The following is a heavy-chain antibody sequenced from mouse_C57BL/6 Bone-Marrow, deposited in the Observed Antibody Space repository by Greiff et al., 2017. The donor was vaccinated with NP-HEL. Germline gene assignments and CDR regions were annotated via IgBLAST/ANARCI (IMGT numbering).Heavy chain of an antibody. CDR2: IDPENGDT. D-gene: IGHD2-5*01. CDR1: GFNIKDDY. V-gene: IGHV14-4*01. J-gene: IGHJ3*01. Sequence: EVKLQESGAELVRPGASVKLSCTASGFNIKDDYMHWVKQRPEQGLEWIGWIDPENGDTEYASKFQGKATITADTSSNTAYLQLSSLTSEDTAVYCCTTDSNPWFAYWGQGTLVTVSA. CDR3: TTDSNPWFAY.